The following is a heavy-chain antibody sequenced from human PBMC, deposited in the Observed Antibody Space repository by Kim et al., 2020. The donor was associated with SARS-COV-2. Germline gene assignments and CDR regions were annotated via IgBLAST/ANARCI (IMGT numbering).Heavy chain of an antibody. CDR3: ARDGDIVAKFYYYGMDV. V-gene: IGHV1-69*13. CDR1: GGTFSSYA. CDR2: IIPIFGTA. J-gene: IGHJ6*02. Sequence: SVKVSCKASGGTFSSYAISWVRQAPGQGLEWMGGIIPIFGTANYAQKFQGRVTITADESTSTAYMELSSLRSEDTAVYYCARDGDIVAKFYYYGMDVWGQGTTVTVSS. D-gene: IGHD2-15*01.